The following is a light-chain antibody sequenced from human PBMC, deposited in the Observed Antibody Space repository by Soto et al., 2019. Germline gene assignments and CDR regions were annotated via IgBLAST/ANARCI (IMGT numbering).Light chain of an antibody. Sequence: QSVLTQPASVSGSPGQSITISCTGTNSDIGGYNYVSWYQQHPGKAPKLMIFDVSNRPSGISDRFSGSKSGNXASLTISGLQAEDEAYYYCSSYTRSSTLVFGGGTKLTVL. V-gene: IGLV2-14*03. J-gene: IGLJ2*01. CDR1: NSDIGGYNY. CDR3: SSYTRSSTLV. CDR2: DVS.